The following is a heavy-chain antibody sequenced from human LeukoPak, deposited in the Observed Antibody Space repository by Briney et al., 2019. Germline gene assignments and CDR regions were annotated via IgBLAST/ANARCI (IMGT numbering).Heavy chain of an antibody. CDR1: GFTFTSYW. Sequence: GGSLRLSCAASGFTFTSYWMYWVRQAPGKGPAWVSRISGDGKSPMYADFVKGRFTISRDNDKNTLHLQMNSLRVDDTAVYYCVRDIAPDGTVWFDPWGQGTLVTVSS. J-gene: IGHJ5*02. D-gene: IGHD6-13*01. CDR3: VRDIAPDGTVWFDP. V-gene: IGHV3-74*03. CDR2: ISGDGKSP.